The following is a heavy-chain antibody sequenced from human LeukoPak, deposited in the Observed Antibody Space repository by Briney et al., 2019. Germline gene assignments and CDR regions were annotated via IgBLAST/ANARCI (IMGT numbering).Heavy chain of an antibody. Sequence: PSETLSLTCSVSGGSISSGDHYWSWIRQPPGKGLEWIGYIYYSGSTYYKPSLQSRVTISVDTSKNQFSLRLSSVTAADTAVYYCASGKYDYDSSGYPLLYYFDYWGQGTLVTVSS. D-gene: IGHD3-22*01. J-gene: IGHJ4*02. V-gene: IGHV4-30-4*01. CDR1: GGSISSGDHY. CDR3: ASGKYDYDSSGYPLLYYFDY. CDR2: IYYSGST.